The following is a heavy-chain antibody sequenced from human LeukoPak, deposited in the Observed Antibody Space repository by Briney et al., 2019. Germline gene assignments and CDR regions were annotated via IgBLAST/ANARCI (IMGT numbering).Heavy chain of an antibody. CDR2: TYYRSKWYN. D-gene: IGHD3-10*01. Sequence: SQTLSLTCAISGDSVSRNGAGWNWIRQSPSRGLEWLGNTYYRSKWYNDYAGSVKSRITINADTSKNHFSLQLKSVCLDDTAVYYCARVPYFNASGRELDCWDQGTLVTVSA. J-gene: IGHJ4*02. CDR3: ARVPYFNASGRELDC. V-gene: IGHV6-1*01. CDR1: GDSVSRNGAG.